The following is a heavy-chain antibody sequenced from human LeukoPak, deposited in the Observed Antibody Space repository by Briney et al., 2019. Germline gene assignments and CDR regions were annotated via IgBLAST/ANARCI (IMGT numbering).Heavy chain of an antibody. V-gene: IGHV3-23*01. Sequence: GGSLRLSCAASGFTFSSYAMSWVRQAPGKGLEWVSAISGSAGSTYYADSVKGRFTISRENSKNTLYLQMISLRAEDTAVYYCAKDHPILHGWIAAADPFDYWGQGTLVTVSS. CDR3: AKDHPILHGWIAAADPFDY. CDR1: GFTFSSYA. J-gene: IGHJ4*02. CDR2: ISGSAGST. D-gene: IGHD6-13*01.